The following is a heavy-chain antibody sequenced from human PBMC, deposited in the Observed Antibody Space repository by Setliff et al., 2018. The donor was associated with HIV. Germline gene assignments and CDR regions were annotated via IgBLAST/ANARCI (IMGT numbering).Heavy chain of an antibody. V-gene: IGHV4-59*11. D-gene: IGHD5-12*01. Sequence: SETLSLTCTVSGGSISSHYWCWIRQPPGKGLQWIGYIYYSGGTYYNPSLKSRVTISVDTSKNQFSLKLSSVTAADTAVYYCARAYSGYDGGWFDPWGQGTLVTVSS. J-gene: IGHJ5*02. CDR2: IYYSGGT. CDR3: ARAYSGYDGGWFDP. CDR1: GGSISSHY.